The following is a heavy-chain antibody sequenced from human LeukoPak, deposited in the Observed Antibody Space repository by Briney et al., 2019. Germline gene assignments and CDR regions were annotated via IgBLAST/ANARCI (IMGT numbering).Heavy chain of an antibody. V-gene: IGHV5-51*01. CDR3: ARLVGSGSYYFPDYYYYAMDV. CDR2: IYPGDSDT. Sequence: GSAPKTSSKGPKYRFTAYWIGGVRQMPGNSLKWMGIIYPGDSDTRYSPSFQGQVTISADKSISTAYLQWSSLKASDTAMYYCARLVGSGSYYFPDYYYYAMDVWGKGTTVTVSS. D-gene: IGHD3-10*01. J-gene: IGHJ6*04. CDR1: KYRFTAYW.